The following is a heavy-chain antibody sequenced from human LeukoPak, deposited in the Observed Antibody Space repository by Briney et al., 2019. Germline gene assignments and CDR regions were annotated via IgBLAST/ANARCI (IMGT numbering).Heavy chain of an antibody. CDR2: INGHGDFT. D-gene: IGHD2/OR15-2a*01. CDR3: ARIGTENFYDL. J-gene: IGHJ5*02. CDR1: GFTSSGFS. Sequence: GGSLRLSCVASGFTSSGFSMHWVRQAPGKGLEYVSAINGHGDFTYYADSVKGRFTISRDNSKNTLYLQMGSLRGEDMALYFCARIGTENFYDLWGQGTLVTVSS. V-gene: IGHV3-64*02.